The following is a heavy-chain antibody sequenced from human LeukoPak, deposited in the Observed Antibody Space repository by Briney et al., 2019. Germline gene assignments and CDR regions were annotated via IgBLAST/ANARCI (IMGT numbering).Heavy chain of an antibody. Sequence: PSETLSLTCTVSGGSISSGGYYWSWIRQPPGKGLEWIGYIYHSGSTYYNPSLKSRVTISVDRSKNQFSLKLSSVTAADTAAYYCARDYTVVDAFDIWGQGTMVTVSS. J-gene: IGHJ3*02. CDR1: GGSISSGGYY. CDR3: ARDYTVVDAFDI. CDR2: IYHSGST. D-gene: IGHD4-23*01. V-gene: IGHV4-30-2*01.